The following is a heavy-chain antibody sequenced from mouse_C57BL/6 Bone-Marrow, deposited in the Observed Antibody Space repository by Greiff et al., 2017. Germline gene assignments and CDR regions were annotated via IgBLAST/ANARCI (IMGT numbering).Heavy chain of an antibody. CDR3: ARGRKLGRWFAY. D-gene: IGHD4-1*01. CDR2: IHPNSGST. Sequence: QVQLQQPGAELVKPGASVKLSCKASGYTFTSYWMHWVKQRPGQGLEWIGMIHPNSGSTNYNEKFKSKATLTVDKSSSTAYMQLSRLTSEDSAVXFYARGRKLGRWFAYWGQGTLVTVSA. CDR1: GYTFTSYW. V-gene: IGHV1-64*01. J-gene: IGHJ3*01.